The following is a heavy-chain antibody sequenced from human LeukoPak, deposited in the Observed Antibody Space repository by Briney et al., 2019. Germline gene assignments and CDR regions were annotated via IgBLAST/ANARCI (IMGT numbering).Heavy chain of an antibody. V-gene: IGHV1-69*13. CDR2: IIPIFGTA. Sequence: GASVKVSCKASGGTFSSYAISWVRQAPGQGLEWMGGIIPIFGTANYAQKFQGRVTITADESTSTAYMELSSLRSEDTAVYYCARDSTYYYDSSGSPFDYWGQGTLVTVSS. J-gene: IGHJ4*02. CDR3: ARDSTYYYDSSGSPFDY. CDR1: GGTFSSYA. D-gene: IGHD3-22*01.